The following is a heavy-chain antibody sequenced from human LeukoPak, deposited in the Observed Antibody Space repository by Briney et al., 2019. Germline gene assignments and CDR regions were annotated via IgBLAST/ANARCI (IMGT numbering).Heavy chain of an antibody. CDR2: IYPGDSDT. D-gene: IGHD3-10*01. CDR1: GYNFTSYW. V-gene: IGHV5-51*01. J-gene: IGHJ4*02. CDR3: ARQSRDGSKTRGYYFDY. Sequence: GESLKISCQGSGYNFTSYWIAWVRQMPGKGLEWMGIIYPGDSDTTYSPSFQGQVTVSADKSISTVYLQWSSLKASDTAMYYCARQSRDGSKTRGYYFDYWGQGTLVTVSS.